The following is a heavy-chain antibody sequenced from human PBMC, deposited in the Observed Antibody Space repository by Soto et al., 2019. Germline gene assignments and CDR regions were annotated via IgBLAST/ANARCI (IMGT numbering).Heavy chain of an antibody. CDR2: ISARGTT. V-gene: IGHV4-4*07. CDR1: GDSISNFY. D-gene: IGHD2-8*01. Sequence: QVQLQESGPGLVKPSETLSLICTVSGDSISNFYWSWIRQPTGKGLVSLGRISARGTTNYTPSILSRVAMSLDTSKNQFSLRLTSLSAADTAVYFCARGMGRYFDLWGRGTLVTVFS. CDR3: ARGMGRYFDL. J-gene: IGHJ2*01.